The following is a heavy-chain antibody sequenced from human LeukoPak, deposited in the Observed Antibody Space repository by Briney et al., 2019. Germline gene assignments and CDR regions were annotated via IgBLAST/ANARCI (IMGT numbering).Heavy chain of an antibody. J-gene: IGHJ5*02. D-gene: IGHD6-6*01. CDR1: GFTFSSYG. CDR3: AREHSEEYFDWFDP. CDR2: ISGSGGST. V-gene: IGHV3-23*01. Sequence: TGGSLRLSCAASGFTFSSYGMTWVRRAPGKGLEWVSAISGSGGSTYYADSVKGRFTISRDNAKTSLYLQMNSLRAEDTAVYYCAREHSEEYFDWFDPWGQGTLVTVSS.